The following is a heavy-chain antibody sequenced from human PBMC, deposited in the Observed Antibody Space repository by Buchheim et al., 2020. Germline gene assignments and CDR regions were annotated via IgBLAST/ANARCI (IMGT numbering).Heavy chain of an antibody. V-gene: IGHV3-7*01. Sequence: EVQVVESGGGLVQTGGSLRVSCAGSGFTFSSYWMGWVRQAPGRGLEWVATIKEDGSVKYYVDSVKGRFTISRDTVKNSLYLQMNSLRAEDTAVYYCARLDRTVAGVIDYWGQGTL. J-gene: IGHJ4*02. CDR2: IKEDGSVK. CDR3: ARLDRTVAGVIDY. CDR1: GFTFSSYW. D-gene: IGHD3-16*01.